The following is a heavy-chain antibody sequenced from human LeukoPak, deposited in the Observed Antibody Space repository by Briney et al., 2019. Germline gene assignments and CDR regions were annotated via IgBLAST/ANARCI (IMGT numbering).Heavy chain of an antibody. CDR1: GYTITSYG. CDR2: ISAYNGNT. D-gene: IGHD1-26*01. J-gene: IGHJ6*02. V-gene: IGHV1-18*01. Sequence: ASVKVSCKASGYTITSYGISWVRQAPGQGLEWMGWISAYNGNTNYAQKLQGRVTMTTDTSTSTAYMELRSLRSDDTAVYYCARVLGATSPYGMDVWGQGTTVTVSS. CDR3: ARVLGATSPYGMDV.